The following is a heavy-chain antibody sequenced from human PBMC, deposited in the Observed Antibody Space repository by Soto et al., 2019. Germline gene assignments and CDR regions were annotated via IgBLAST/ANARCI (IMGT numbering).Heavy chain of an antibody. CDR1: GGSISSYY. V-gene: IGHV4-59*01. Sequence: ASETLSLTWTVSGGSISSYYWSWIRQPPGKGLEWIGYIYYSGSTNYNPSLKSRVTISVDTSKNQFSLKLSSVTAADTAVYYCARDKYSSSPFDYWGQGTLGTVSS. CDR3: ARDKYSSSPFDY. J-gene: IGHJ4*02. D-gene: IGHD6-6*01. CDR2: IYYSGST.